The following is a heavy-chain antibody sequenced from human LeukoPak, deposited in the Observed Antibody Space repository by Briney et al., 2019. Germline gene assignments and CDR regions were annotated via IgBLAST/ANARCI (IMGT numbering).Heavy chain of an antibody. CDR1: GGSISSSSYY. D-gene: IGHD2-2*01. J-gene: IGHJ4*02. CDR2: IYYSGST. CDR3: ARRRCSSTSCSDY. Sequence: PSETLSLTCTVSGGSISSSSYYWGWICQPPGKGLEWIGSIYYSGSTYYNPSLKSRVTISVDTSKNQFSLKLSSVTAADTAVYYCARRRCSSTSCSDYWGQGTLVTVSS. V-gene: IGHV4-39*01.